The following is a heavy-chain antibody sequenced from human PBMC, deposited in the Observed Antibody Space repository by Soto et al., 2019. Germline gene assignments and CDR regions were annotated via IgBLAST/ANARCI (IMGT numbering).Heavy chain of an antibody. J-gene: IGHJ6*02. Sequence: QLQLQESGPGLVKPSETLSLTCTVSSASISSSSYTWGWIRQPPGKGLEWIGSIYYSGTTYYNPSLNSRVTVSVDTSNNQYSLKVTSGTAADTAVYYCARLHGYCISSSCHGHYAMDVWGQVTTVTVSS. CDR1: SASISSSSYT. CDR3: ARLHGYCISSSCHGHYAMDV. CDR2: IYYSGTT. V-gene: IGHV4-39*01. D-gene: IGHD2-2*01.